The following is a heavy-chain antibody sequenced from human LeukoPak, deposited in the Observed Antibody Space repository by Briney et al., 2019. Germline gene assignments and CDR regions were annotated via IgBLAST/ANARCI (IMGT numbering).Heavy chain of an antibody. Sequence: GSLRLSCAASGFTFSSNYMSWVRQAPGKGLEWVSVIYSGGSAYYSDSVTGRFTISRDNSKNTLYLQMNSLRAEDTAVYYCARGFGFTMDAFDIWGQGTMVTVSS. J-gene: IGHJ3*02. CDR3: ARGFGFTMDAFDI. CDR2: IYSGGSA. D-gene: IGHD3-10*01. V-gene: IGHV3-66*02. CDR1: GFTFSSNY.